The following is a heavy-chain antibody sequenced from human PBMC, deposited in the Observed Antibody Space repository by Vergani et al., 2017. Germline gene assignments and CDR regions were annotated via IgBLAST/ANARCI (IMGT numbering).Heavy chain of an antibody. D-gene: IGHD2-2*01. V-gene: IGHV1-46*03. CDR1: GSTFTSYY. Sequence: QVQLVQSGAEVKKPGASVQASFNSSGSTFTSYYMHCVRPPPPHRLEWMGIFNPIGGSASYAQKFRDRVTMTRDTSTSKVYMELSSLRSEDTAVYYCARDAIVVVPAAIPHGGAFDIWGQGTMVTVSS. CDR2: FNPIGGSA. CDR3: ARDAIVVVPAAIPHGGAFDI. J-gene: IGHJ3*02.